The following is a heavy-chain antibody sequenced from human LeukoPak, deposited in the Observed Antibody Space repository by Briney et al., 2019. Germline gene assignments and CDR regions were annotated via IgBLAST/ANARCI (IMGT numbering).Heavy chain of an antibody. D-gene: IGHD3/OR15-3a*01. V-gene: IGHV4-39*01. CDR1: GVSISSSNSY. Sequence: SETLSLTCTVSGVSISSSNSYWGWIRQPPGKGLEWIGSIYYSGSTDYNPSLKSRVTISEDTSKNQFSLKLNSVTAADSAVYYCARHGFGTPDYWGQGTLVTVSS. CDR3: ARHGFGTPDY. J-gene: IGHJ4*02. CDR2: IYYSGST.